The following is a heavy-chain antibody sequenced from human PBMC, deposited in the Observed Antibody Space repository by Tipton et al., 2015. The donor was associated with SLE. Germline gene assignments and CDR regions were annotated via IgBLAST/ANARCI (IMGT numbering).Heavy chain of an antibody. J-gene: IGHJ4*02. V-gene: IGHV1-18*01. D-gene: IGHD3-10*01. CDR1: GYTFTNYG. Sequence: QLVQSGAEVKKPGASVKVSCKASGYTFTNYGISWVRQAPGQGLEWMGWISPYNGNTDSAQNLQGRVTMTADTSTTTAYMELRSLRSDDTAVYYCARSYYDSRHYYTHADHWGQGTQVTVSS. CDR3: ARSYYDSRHYYTHADH. CDR2: ISPYNGNT.